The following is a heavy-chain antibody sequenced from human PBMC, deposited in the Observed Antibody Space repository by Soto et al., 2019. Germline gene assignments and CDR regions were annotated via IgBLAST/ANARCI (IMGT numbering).Heavy chain of an antibody. CDR2: INHSGST. Sequence: SETLSLTCAVYGGSFSGYYWSWIRQPPGKGLEWIGEINHSGSTNYNPSLKSRVTISVDTSKNQFSLKLSSVTAADTAVYYCARTRGSGSRDAFDIWGQGTMVTVSS. CDR3: ARTRGSGSRDAFDI. J-gene: IGHJ3*02. D-gene: IGHD3-10*01. CDR1: GGSFSGYY. V-gene: IGHV4-34*01.